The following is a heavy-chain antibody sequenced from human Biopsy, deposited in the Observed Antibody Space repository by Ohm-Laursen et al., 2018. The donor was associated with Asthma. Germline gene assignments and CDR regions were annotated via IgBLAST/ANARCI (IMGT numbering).Heavy chain of an antibody. CDR3: AKERYYDFWSGYPV. Sequence: SLRLSCAASGFSFSSYGMHWVRQAPGKGLEWVAVMSFDGRQTYYADSVKGRFTISRDNSKNTLYLQMNSLRAEDTAANYCAKERYYDFWSGYPVWGQGTMVTVSS. V-gene: IGHV3-30*18. CDR1: GFSFSSYG. D-gene: IGHD3-3*01. CDR2: MSFDGRQT. J-gene: IGHJ3*01.